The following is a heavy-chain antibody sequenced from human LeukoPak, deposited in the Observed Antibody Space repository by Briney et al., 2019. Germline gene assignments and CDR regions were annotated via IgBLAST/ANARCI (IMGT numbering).Heavy chain of an antibody. V-gene: IGHV4-34*01. CDR2: INHSGST. Sequence: SETLSLTCAVYGGSFSGYYWSWIRQPPGKGLEWIGEINHSGSTNYNPSLKSRVTISVDTSENQFSLKLSSVTAPDTAVYYCARGGHGAQNRYYMDVWGKGTTVTVSS. J-gene: IGHJ6*03. CDR3: ARGGHGAQNRYYMDV. D-gene: IGHD4-17*01. CDR1: GGSFSGYY.